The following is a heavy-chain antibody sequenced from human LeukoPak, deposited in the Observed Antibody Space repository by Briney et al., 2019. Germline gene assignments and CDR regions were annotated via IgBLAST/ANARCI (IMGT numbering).Heavy chain of an antibody. J-gene: IGHJ6*03. CDR1: GGSFSGYY. D-gene: IGHD5-18*01. CDR2: INHRGSN. CDR3: ARVRYSYVITDWSRTGLGAYHTKYYYPMEV. Sequence: PSETLSLTCAVYGGSFSGYYWSWIRQPPRKGLEWSGEINHRGSNNYNPSLKSRVTISGDTSKTQFSLKLSSVTAADTAVYFCARVRYSYVITDWSRTGLGAYHTKYYYPMEVWGKVTTVTASS. V-gene: IGHV4-34*01.